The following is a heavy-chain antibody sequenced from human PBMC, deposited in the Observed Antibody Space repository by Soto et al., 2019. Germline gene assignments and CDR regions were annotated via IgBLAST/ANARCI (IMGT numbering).Heavy chain of an antibody. J-gene: IGHJ4*02. V-gene: IGHV1-69*01. D-gene: IGHD1-1*01. CDR1: GGTFSSYA. CDR3: ARVRHNWTDEWY. CDR2: IIPIFGTA. Sequence: QVQLVQSGAEVKKPGSSVKVSCKASGGTFSSYAISWVRPAPGPWLEWMGGIIPIFGTANYAQKFQGRVTITADESTRTAYMELSSLRSEDTAVYYCARVRHNWTDEWYWGQGTLGTVSS.